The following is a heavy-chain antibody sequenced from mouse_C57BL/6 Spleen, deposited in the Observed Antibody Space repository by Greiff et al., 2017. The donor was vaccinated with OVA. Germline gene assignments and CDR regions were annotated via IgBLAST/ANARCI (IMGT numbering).Heavy chain of an antibody. J-gene: IGHJ1*03. CDR1: EYEFPSHD. CDR3: ARQGRGAYWYFDV. D-gene: IGHD3-3*01. V-gene: IGHV5-2*01. CDR2: INSDGGST. Sequence: EVQLQQSGGGLVQPGESLKLSCESNEYEFPSHDMSWVRKTPEKRLELVAAINSDGGSTYYPDTMERRFIISRDNTKKTLYLQMSSLRSEDTALYYCARQGRGAYWYFDVWGTGTTVTVSS.